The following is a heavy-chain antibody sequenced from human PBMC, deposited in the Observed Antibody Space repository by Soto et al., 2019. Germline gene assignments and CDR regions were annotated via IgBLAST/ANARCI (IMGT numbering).Heavy chain of an antibody. D-gene: IGHD6-6*01. V-gene: IGHV1-3*01. J-gene: IGHJ4*02. Sequence: QVQLVQSGAEVKKPGASVKLSCKASGYTFTSYAMHWVRQAPGQSLEWMGWINAGNGDTKYSQNFQGRVTITRDTSASSGYMELSSLRSEDTAVYYCARWEYITSGFDSWGQGTLVTVPS. CDR1: GYTFTSYA. CDR2: INAGNGDT. CDR3: ARWEYITSGFDS.